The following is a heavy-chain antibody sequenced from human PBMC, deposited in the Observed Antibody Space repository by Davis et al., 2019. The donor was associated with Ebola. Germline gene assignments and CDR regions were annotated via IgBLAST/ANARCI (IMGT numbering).Heavy chain of an antibody. V-gene: IGHV1-2*04. D-gene: IGHD5-18*01. CDR3: ARDRAHSYARGWYYYGMDV. J-gene: IGHJ6*02. CDR2: INPNSGGT. CDR1: GYTFTSYY. Sequence: ASVKVSCKASGYTFTSYYMHWVRQAPGQGLEWMGWINPNSGGTNYAQKFQGWVTMTRDTSISTAYMELSRLRSDDTAVYYCARDRAHSYARGWYYYGMDVWGQGTTVTVSS.